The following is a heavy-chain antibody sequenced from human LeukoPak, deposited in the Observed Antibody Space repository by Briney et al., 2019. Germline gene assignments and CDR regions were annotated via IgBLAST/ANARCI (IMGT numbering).Heavy chain of an antibody. V-gene: IGHV3-7*03. Sequence: PGGSLRLSCAASGFTFSSYWMNWARQAPGKGLEWVTSINHNGNVNYYVDSVKGRFTISRDNAKNSLYLQMSNLIAEDTAVYFCAGGGGLDVWGQGATVTVSS. D-gene: IGHD3-16*01. CDR2: INHNGNVN. CDR1: GFTFSSYW. CDR3: AGGGGLDV. J-gene: IGHJ6*02.